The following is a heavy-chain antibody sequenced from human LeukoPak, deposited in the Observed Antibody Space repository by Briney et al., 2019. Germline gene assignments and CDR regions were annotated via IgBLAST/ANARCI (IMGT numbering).Heavy chain of an antibody. V-gene: IGHV3-43*02. CDR2: ISGDGGST. D-gene: IGHD3-3*01. CDR3: ARDNLRSGYYTNWFDP. Sequence: GGSLRLSCAASGFTFDDYAMHWVRQAPGKGLEWVSVISGDGGSTHYEDSVKGRFTISRDNSKKPLYLQMNSLRTEDTALYYCARDNLRSGYYTNWFDPWGQGTLVTVSS. CDR1: GFTFDDYA. J-gene: IGHJ5*02.